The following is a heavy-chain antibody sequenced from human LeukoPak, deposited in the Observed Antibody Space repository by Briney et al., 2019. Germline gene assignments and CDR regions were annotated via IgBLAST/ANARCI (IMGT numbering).Heavy chain of an antibody. CDR1: GYTFTGYY. D-gene: IGHD5-12*01. CDR2: INPNSGGT. Sequence: ASVKVSCKASGYTFTGYYMHWVRQAPGQGLEWMGWINPNSGGTNYAQKFQGRVTMTRDTSISTAYMELSRLRSDDTAVYYCARAAVVATTLDYYYYGMDVWGQGTTVTVSS. CDR3: ARAAVVATTLDYYYYGMDV. V-gene: IGHV1-2*02. J-gene: IGHJ6*02.